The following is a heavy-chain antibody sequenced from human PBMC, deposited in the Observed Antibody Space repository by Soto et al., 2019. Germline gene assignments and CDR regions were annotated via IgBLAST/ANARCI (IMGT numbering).Heavy chain of an antibody. Sequence: PSETLSLTCTVSGGSISSSSYYWGWIRQPPGKGLEWIGSIYYSGSTYYNPSLKSRVTISVDTSKNQFSLKLSSVTAADTAVYYCARLAPTSYEYHFDYWGQGTLVTVSS. D-gene: IGHD5-12*01. CDR3: ARLAPTSYEYHFDY. V-gene: IGHV4-39*01. CDR2: IYYSGST. CDR1: GGSISSSSYY. J-gene: IGHJ4*02.